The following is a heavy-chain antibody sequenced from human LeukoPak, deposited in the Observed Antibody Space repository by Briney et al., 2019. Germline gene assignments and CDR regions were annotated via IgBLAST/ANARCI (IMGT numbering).Heavy chain of an antibody. Sequence: ASVKVSCKASGYTFTGYYMHWVRQAPGQGLEWMGWINPNSGGTNYAQKFQGRVTMTRDTSISTAYMELSRLRSDDTAVYYCARASYYGSSGYYSPHWGQGTLVTVSS. CDR1: GYTFTGYY. CDR2: INPNSGGT. CDR3: ARASYYGSSGYYSPH. J-gene: IGHJ4*02. V-gene: IGHV1-2*02. D-gene: IGHD3-22*01.